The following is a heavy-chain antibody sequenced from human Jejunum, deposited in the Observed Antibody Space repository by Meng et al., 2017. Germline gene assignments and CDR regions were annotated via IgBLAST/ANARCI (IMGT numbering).Heavy chain of an antibody. Sequence: VQMVQSGTEVKNPGVSVKVSCKASGYTFGTYARSWVRQAPGKGLEWVSSVSGSGGSTDYADSVKGRFTISRDNSKNTLYLQMNSLRGEDTAVYYCAKVGYGDYVPLQADYWGQGTLVTVAS. D-gene: IGHD4-17*01. J-gene: IGHJ4*02. CDR2: VSGSGGST. CDR1: GYTFGTYA. V-gene: IGHV3-23*04. CDR3: AKVGYGDYVPLQADY.